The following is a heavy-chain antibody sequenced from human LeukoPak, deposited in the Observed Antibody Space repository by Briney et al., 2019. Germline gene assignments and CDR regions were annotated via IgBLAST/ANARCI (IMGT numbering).Heavy chain of an antibody. J-gene: IGHJ4*02. CDR1: GFPFSSYA. Sequence: GGSLRLSCAASGFPFSSYAMNWVRQAPGKGLEWVSAISDSGGRTYYADSVKGRFTISRDNSKNTLYLQMNSLRAEDTAVYNCARSYYDILTGRRHYFDYWGQGTLVTVSS. CDR2: ISDSGGRT. V-gene: IGHV3-23*01. CDR3: ARSYYDILTGRRHYFDY. D-gene: IGHD3-9*01.